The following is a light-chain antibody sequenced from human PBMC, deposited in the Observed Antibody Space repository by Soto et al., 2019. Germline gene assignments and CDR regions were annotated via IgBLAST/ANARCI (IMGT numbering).Light chain of an antibody. CDR3: QSYDSSLSGSVV. V-gene: IGLV1-40*01. CDR1: SSNIGANFD. J-gene: IGLJ2*01. CDR2: DNT. Sequence: QSVLTQPPSVSGAPGQRVTISCTGSSSNIGANFDVHWYQRLPGTAPKLLIYDNTNRPSGVPDRFSGSKSGTSASLAITGLQAEDEADYYCQSYDSSLSGSVVFGGGTQLTVL.